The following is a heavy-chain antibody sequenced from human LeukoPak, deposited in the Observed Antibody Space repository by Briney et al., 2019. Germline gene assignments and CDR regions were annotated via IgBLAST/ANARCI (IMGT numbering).Heavy chain of an antibody. Sequence: GGSLRLSCAASGFTFHDYAMHWVRQVPGKGLEWVSGITWNSGSVLYADSVRGRFTISRDSAKNSLYLQMNSLRPEDMAFYYCAKGLGVASLIVDALDMWGQGTMVTV. CDR3: AKGLGVASLIVDALDM. V-gene: IGHV3-9*03. D-gene: IGHD3/OR15-3a*01. J-gene: IGHJ3*02. CDR1: GFTFHDYA. CDR2: ITWNSGSV.